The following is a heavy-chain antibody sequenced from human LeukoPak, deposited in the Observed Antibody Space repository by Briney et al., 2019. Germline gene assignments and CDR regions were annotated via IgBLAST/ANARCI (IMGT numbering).Heavy chain of an antibody. Sequence: WFSVIYSGGSTYYADSVKGRFTISRDNSKNTLYLQMNSLRAEDTAVYYCARMSSGWSRAFDIWGQGTMVTVSS. D-gene: IGHD6-19*01. CDR3: ARMSSGWSRAFDI. CDR2: IYSGGST. V-gene: IGHV3-66*02. J-gene: IGHJ3*02.